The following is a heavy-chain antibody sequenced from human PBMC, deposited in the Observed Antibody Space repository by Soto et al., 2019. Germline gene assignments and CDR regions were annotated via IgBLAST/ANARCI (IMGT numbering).Heavy chain of an antibody. J-gene: IGHJ6*03. V-gene: IGHV4-59*01. CDR3: ARESPLYGSGWVYYYMDV. CDR2: ISDSGST. D-gene: IGHD6-19*01. CDR1: GGSISRYC. Sequence: ETLSLTGTFLGGSISRYCWSWIRPPPGNGLEWIGFISDSGSTNYNPSLKSRVTISVDTSKNQFSLKLSSVTAADTAMYYCARESPLYGSGWVYYYMDVWGKGTTVTVSS.